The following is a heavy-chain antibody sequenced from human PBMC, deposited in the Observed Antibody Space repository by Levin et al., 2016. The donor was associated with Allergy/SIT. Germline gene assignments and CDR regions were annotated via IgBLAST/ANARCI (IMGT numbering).Heavy chain of an antibody. D-gene: IGHD3-22*01. CDR3: TTDVYYYDGTGYLKS. Sequence: VRQAPGKGLEWVGRIRSKIDGGTTDYAAPVKGRFTISRDDSKSTLYLQMNRLKIEDTAVYFCTTDVYYYDGTGYLKSWGQGTLVTVSS. J-gene: IGHJ5*02. V-gene: IGHV3-15*01. CDR2: IRSKIDGGTT.